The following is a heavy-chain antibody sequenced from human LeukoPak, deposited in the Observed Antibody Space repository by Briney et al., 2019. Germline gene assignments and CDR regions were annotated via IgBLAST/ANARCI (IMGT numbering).Heavy chain of an antibody. Sequence: GGSLRLSCAASGFTFSDYWMHWVRQAPGKGLVWVSRINSDGSSTTYADSVKGRFTISRDNFKNTLYLQMNSLRAEDTAVYYCARYTVGNYFDYWGQGTLVTVSS. J-gene: IGHJ4*02. D-gene: IGHD3-10*01. V-gene: IGHV3-74*01. CDR3: ARYTVGNYFDY. CDR2: INSDGSST. CDR1: GFTFSDYW.